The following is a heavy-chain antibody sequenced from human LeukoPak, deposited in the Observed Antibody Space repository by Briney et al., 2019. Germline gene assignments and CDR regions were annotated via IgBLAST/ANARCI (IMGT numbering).Heavy chain of an antibody. V-gene: IGHV4-30-2*01. CDR1: GGSISSGGYY. J-gene: IGHJ5*02. D-gene: IGHD3-16*01. CDR3: ARDHSIGGLNWFDP. Sequence: PSETLSLTCTVSGGSISSGGYYRSWIRQPPGKALEWIGYIYQSGSTYNNPSFKSRVTISLDRSKDQFSLKLSSVTAADTAVYFCARDHSIGGLNWFDPWGQGTLVTVSS. CDR2: IYQSGST.